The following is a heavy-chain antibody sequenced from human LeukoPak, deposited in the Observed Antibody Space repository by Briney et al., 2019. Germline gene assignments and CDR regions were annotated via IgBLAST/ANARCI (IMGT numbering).Heavy chain of an antibody. CDR3: ARTPSGVVVITSYDY. D-gene: IGHD3-22*01. CDR1: GFTVSSNY. Sequence: GGSLRLSCAASGFTVSSNYMSWVRQAPGKGLEWVSVIYSCGSTYYADSVKGRFTISRDNSKNTLYLQMGSLRAEDMAVYYCARTPSGVVVITSYDYWGQGTLVTVSS. CDR2: IYSCGST. J-gene: IGHJ4*02. V-gene: IGHV3-66*01.